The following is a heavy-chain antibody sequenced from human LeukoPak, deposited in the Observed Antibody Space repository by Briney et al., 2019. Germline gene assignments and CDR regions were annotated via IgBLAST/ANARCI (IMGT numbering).Heavy chain of an antibody. CDR2: IYPGDPDT. Sequence: GESLKISCQGSGYTFTSYWIGWVRQLPGKVLEWMGIIYPGDPDTRYSPSFQGQVTISADKFISTAYLQWSSLKASDTAMYYCARSPGTSGSYYDGYYYYYMDVWGKGTTVTVSS. CDR1: GYTFTSYW. J-gene: IGHJ6*03. V-gene: IGHV5-51*01. D-gene: IGHD1-26*01. CDR3: ARSPGTSGSYYDGYYYYYMDV.